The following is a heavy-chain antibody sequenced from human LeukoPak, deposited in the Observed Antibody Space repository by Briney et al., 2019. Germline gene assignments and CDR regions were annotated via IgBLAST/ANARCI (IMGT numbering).Heavy chain of an antibody. V-gene: IGHV3-33*01. Sequence: GALRLSCAASGFTFSSYGMHWVRQAPGKGPEWVAVILNDGSQEKYADSVKGRFTISRDNSKNTLFLQMNSLRAEDTAVYYCARDDALGDNALDIWGQGTMVTVSS. CDR2: ILNDGSQE. CDR1: GFTFSSYG. D-gene: IGHD3-16*01. CDR3: ARDDALGDNALDI. J-gene: IGHJ3*02.